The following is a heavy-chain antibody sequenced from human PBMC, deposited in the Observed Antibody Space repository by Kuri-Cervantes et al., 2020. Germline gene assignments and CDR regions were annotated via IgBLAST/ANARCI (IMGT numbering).Heavy chain of an antibody. CDR2: IYYSGST. V-gene: IGHV4-61*01. D-gene: IGHD6-13*01. J-gene: IGHJ5*02. CDR1: GGSISSGSYY. Sequence: SETLSLTCTVSGGSISSGSYYWSWIRQPPGKGLEWIGYIYYSGSTNYNPSLKSRVTISVDTSKNQFSLKLSAVTAADTAVYYCARVSSSSYWFDPWGQGTLVTVSS. CDR3: ARVSSSSYWFDP.